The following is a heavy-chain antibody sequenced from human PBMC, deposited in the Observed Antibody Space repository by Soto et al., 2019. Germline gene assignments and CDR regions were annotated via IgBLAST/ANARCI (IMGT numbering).Heavy chain of an antibody. V-gene: IGHV2-5*01. CDR1: GFSLSISGVG. CDR2: IFSNDDK. Sequence: QITLKESGPTLVKPTQTLTLTCTFSGFSLSISGVGVVWIRQPPGKALEWLALIFSNDDKRYSPSLKGRLTIPQDTSNNQVVLIMTNMDPVDTATYYCSHMRGSGLCGMAVWGQGTTVTVSS. J-gene: IGHJ6*02. CDR3: SHMRGSGLCGMAV. D-gene: IGHD3-10*01.